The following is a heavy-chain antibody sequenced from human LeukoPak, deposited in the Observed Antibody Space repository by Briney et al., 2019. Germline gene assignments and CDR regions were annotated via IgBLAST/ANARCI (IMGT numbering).Heavy chain of an antibody. J-gene: IGHJ3*02. Sequence: ASVKVSCKASGYTFTGYYMHWVRQAPGQGLEWMGWTNPNSGGTNYAQKFQGWVTMTRDTSISTAYMELSRLRSDDTAVYYCARDLERIYYDSSGYGLDIWGQGTMVTVSS. CDR1: GYTFTGYY. D-gene: IGHD3-22*01. CDR3: ARDLERIYYDSSGYGLDI. V-gene: IGHV1-2*04. CDR2: TNPNSGGT.